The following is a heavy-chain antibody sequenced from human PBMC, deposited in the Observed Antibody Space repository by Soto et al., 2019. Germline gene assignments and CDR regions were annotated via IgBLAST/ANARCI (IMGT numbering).Heavy chain of an antibody. Sequence: SETLSLTCTVSGGSISSSSYYWGWIRQPPGKGLEWIGSIYYSGSTNYNPSLKSRVTISVDTSKNQFSLKLSSVTAADTAVYYCARGSGYDLDYWGQGTLVTVSS. J-gene: IGHJ4*02. V-gene: IGHV4-39*07. D-gene: IGHD5-12*01. CDR2: IYYSGST. CDR1: GGSISSSSYY. CDR3: ARGSGYDLDY.